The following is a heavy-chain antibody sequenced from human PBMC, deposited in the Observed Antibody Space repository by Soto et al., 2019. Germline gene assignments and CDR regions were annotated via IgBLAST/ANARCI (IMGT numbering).Heavy chain of an antibody. CDR3: AKVGYDYIWGSYRGPDGFDI. J-gene: IGHJ3*02. CDR1: GXMFXNYA. Sequence: GGSXRLSCAASGXMFXNYAMTWVRQAPGKGLEWVSAISGGGGSTYYADSVKGRFTISRDNSKNTVYLQMNSLGAEDTAVYYCAKVGYDYIWGSYRGPDGFDIWDQGTMVTVS. CDR2: ISGGGGST. V-gene: IGHV3-23*01. D-gene: IGHD3-16*02.